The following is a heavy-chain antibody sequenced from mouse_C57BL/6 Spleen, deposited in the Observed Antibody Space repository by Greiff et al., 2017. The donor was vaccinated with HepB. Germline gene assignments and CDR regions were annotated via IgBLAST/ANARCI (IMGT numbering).Heavy chain of an antibody. CDR3: ARKNYYYGSSYGYFDY. D-gene: IGHD1-1*01. V-gene: IGHV1-50*01. CDR2: IDPSDSYT. Sequence: QVQLKQPGAELVKPGASVKLSCKASGYTFTSYWMQWVKQRPGQGLEWIGEIDPSDSYTNYNQKFKGKATLTVDTSSSTAYMQLSSLTSEDSAVYYCARKNYYYGSSYGYFDYWGQGTTLTVSS. CDR1: GYTFTSYW. J-gene: IGHJ2*01.